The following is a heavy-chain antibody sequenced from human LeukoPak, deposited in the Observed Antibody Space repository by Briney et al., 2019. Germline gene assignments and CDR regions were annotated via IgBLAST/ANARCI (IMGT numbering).Heavy chain of an antibody. D-gene: IGHD2-2*01. Sequence: SETLSLTCAVYGGSFSGYYWSWIRQPPGKGLEWIGEINHSGSTNYNPSLKSRVTISVDTSKNQFSLKLSSVTAADTAVYYCARSLSFTIDSSTKRYYYYYGMDVWGQGTTVTVSS. CDR1: GGSFSGYY. CDR2: INHSGST. V-gene: IGHV4-34*01. J-gene: IGHJ6*02. CDR3: ARSLSFTIDSSTKRYYYYYGMDV.